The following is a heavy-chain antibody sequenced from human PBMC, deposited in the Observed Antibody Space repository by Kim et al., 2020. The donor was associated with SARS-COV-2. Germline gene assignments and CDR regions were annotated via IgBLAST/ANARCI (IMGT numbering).Heavy chain of an antibody. V-gene: IGHV3-15*01. CDR3: TTPYYDILTGYSPYNWFDP. Sequence: RFTISRDDSKNTLYLQMNSLKTEDTAVYYCTTPYYDILTGYSPYNWFDPWGQGTLVTVSS. J-gene: IGHJ5*02. D-gene: IGHD3-9*01.